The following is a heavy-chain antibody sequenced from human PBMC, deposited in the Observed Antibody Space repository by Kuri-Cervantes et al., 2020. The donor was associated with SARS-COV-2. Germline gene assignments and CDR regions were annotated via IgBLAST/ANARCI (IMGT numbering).Heavy chain of an antibody. CDR2: INHSGST. V-gene: IGHV4-34*01. J-gene: IGHJ4*02. D-gene: IGHD3-22*01. Sequence: LRLSCAVYGGSFSGYYWSWIRQPPGKGLEWVGEINHSGSTNYNPSLKGRVTISVDTSKYQASLELSSVTAADTALYYCARGGCMIVMRRCFDYWGQGTLVTVSS. CDR3: ARGGCMIVMRRCFDY. CDR1: GGSFSGYY.